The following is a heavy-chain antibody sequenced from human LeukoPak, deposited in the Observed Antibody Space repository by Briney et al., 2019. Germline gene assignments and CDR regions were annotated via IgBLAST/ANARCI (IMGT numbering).Heavy chain of an antibody. D-gene: IGHD4-11*01. CDR1: GFTFSSYA. J-gene: IGHJ6*03. CDR2: ISYDGSNK. CDR3: ARDRLGYYYYMDV. Sequence: GGSLRLSCAASGFTFSSYAMHWVRQAPGKGLEWVAVISYDGSNKYYADSVKGRFTISRDNSKNTLYLQMNSLRAEDTAVYYCARDRLGYYYYMDVWGKGTTVTVSS. V-gene: IGHV3-30*04.